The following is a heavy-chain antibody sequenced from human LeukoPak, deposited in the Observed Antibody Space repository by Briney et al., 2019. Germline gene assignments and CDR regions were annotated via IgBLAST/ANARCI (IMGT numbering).Heavy chain of an antibody. CDR2: IRYDGRNK. CDR1: GFTFSSYG. V-gene: IGHV3-33*06. Sequence: PGRSLRLSCAASGFTFSSYGMHWVRQAPGKGLEWVAVIRYDGRNKDYADSVKGRFTISRDNSKNTEYLQMNSLRAEDTAVYYCAKDIVVVPAPVGYFDLWGRGTLVTVSS. CDR3: AKDIVVVPAPVGYFDL. D-gene: IGHD2-2*01. J-gene: IGHJ2*01.